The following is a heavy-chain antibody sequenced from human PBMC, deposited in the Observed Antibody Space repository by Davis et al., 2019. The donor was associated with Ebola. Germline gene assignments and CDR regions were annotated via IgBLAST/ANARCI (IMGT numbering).Heavy chain of an antibody. J-gene: IGHJ4*02. Sequence: GESLKISCAASGFTFSSYWMSWVRQAPGKGLEWVANIKQDGSEKYYVDSVKGRFTISRDNAKNSLYLQMNSLRAEDTAVYYCATRQIVANDYWGQGTLVTVSS. CDR3: ATRQIVANDY. CDR1: GFTFSSYW. D-gene: IGHD5-12*01. V-gene: IGHV3-7*01. CDR2: IKQDGSEK.